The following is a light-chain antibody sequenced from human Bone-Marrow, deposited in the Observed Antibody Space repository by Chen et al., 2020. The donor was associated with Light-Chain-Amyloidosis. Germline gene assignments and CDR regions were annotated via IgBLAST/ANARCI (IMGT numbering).Light chain of an antibody. CDR3: QSADSSGTYEVI. J-gene: IGLJ2*01. V-gene: IGLV3-25*03. CDR2: KEP. CDR1: DLPTKY. Sequence: SYELTQPPSVSVSPGQTARITCSGDDLPTKYAYWYQQKPGQAPVQVIHKEPERPSGISERFSGSSSGTTATLTISGVQAEDEADYHGQSADSSGTYEVIFGGGTKLTVL.